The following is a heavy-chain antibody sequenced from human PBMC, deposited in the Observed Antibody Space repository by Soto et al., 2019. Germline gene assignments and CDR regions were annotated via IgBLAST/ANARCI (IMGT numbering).Heavy chain of an antibody. Sequence: ASVKVSCKASGYTFTGYYMHWVRQAPGQGLEWMGWINPNSGGTNYAQKFQGRVTMTRDTSISTAYMELSRLRSDDTAVHYCARDKNYYDSSGPVDPWGQGTLVTVSS. CDR1: GYTFTGYY. CDR2: INPNSGGT. V-gene: IGHV1-2*02. D-gene: IGHD3-22*01. J-gene: IGHJ5*02. CDR3: ARDKNYYDSSGPVDP.